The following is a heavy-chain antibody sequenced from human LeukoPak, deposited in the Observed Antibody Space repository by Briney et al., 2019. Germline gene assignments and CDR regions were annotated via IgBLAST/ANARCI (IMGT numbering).Heavy chain of an antibody. V-gene: IGHV3-23*01. D-gene: IGHD3-3*01. J-gene: IGHJ4*02. CDR1: GFTFSTFA. CDR3: ARARGRDFRQAFDY. CDR2: IFPSGGEI. Sequence: GGSLRLSCAASGFTFSTFAMIWVRQPPGKGLEWVSSIFPSGGEIHYADSVRGRFTISRDNSKNTLYLQMGSLRAEDMAVYYCARARGRDFRQAFDYWGQGTLVTVSS.